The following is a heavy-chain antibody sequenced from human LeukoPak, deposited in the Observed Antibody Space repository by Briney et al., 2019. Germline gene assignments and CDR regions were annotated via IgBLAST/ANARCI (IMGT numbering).Heavy chain of an antibody. V-gene: IGHV1-69*06. J-gene: IGHJ4*02. CDR2: IIPIFGTT. Sequence: SVKVSCKASGDTFSSYAISWVRQAPGQGLEWMGGIIPIFGTTNYAQDFQGRVTIIADKSTSTAYMELSSLRSEDTAVYYCARQETTVTRNFDYWGQGTLVTVSS. CDR1: GDTFSSYA. D-gene: IGHD4-17*01. CDR3: ARQETTVTRNFDY.